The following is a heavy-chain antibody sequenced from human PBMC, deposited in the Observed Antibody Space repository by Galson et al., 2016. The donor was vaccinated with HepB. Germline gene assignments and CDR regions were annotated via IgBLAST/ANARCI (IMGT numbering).Heavy chain of an antibody. D-gene: IGHD1-26*01. Sequence: SLRLSCAASGFIVSNDYMNWVRQAPGKGLEWLSVSYADGRTYYADSVKGRFTISRDNSKNTLFLQLNSLRAEDTAVYLCTKDVGPIFYDYWGQGTLVTVSS. CDR2: SYADGRT. V-gene: IGHV3-53*01. J-gene: IGHJ4*02. CDR1: GFIVSNDY. CDR3: TKDVGPIFYDY.